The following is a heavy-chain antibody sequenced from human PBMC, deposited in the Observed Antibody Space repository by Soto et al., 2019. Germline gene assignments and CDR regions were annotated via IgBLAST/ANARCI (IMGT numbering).Heavy chain of an antibody. J-gene: IGHJ4*02. D-gene: IGHD2-21*01. CDR3: ARVRSCGGDCYNFDY. CDR1: GYTFTSNY. Sequence: GASVKVSCKESGYTFTSNYMHWVRQAPGQGLEWMGIINPSGGSTSYAQKFQGRVTMTRDTSTSTVYMELSSLRSEDTAVYYCARVRSCGGDCYNFDYWGQGTLVTVSS. CDR2: INPSGGST. V-gene: IGHV1-46*03.